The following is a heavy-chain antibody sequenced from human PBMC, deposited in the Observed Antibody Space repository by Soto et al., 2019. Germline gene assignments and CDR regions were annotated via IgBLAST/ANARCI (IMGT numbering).Heavy chain of an antibody. CDR1: GGSFSGYY. D-gene: IGHD3-22*01. V-gene: IGHV4-34*01. CDR2: INDSGST. Sequence: QVQLQQWGAGLLKPSETLSLTCAVYGGSFSGYYWSWIRQPPGKGLDWIGEINDSGSTNYNPSLKSRVTISVDTSRNQFSLKLSSVTAADTAVYYCAGRGDYFDSSGDALDIWGQGTMVTVSS. J-gene: IGHJ3*02. CDR3: AGRGDYFDSSGDALDI.